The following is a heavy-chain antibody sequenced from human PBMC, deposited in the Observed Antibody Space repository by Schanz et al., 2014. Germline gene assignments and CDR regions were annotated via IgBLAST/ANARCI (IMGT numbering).Heavy chain of an antibody. V-gene: IGHV1-18*04. CDR3: ARSHSLVGTIDFDY. D-gene: IGHD1-26*01. CDR2: ITAYNGNT. J-gene: IGHJ4*02. CDR1: GYSFTNYG. Sequence: QVQLVQSGAEVKKPGASVKVSCKTFGYSFTNYGISWVRQAPGQGLEWMGWITAYNGNTNSAQKLQGRVTMTTDTSTRTAYMELRSLRSDDTAVYYCARSHSLVGTIDFDYWGQGTLVTVSS.